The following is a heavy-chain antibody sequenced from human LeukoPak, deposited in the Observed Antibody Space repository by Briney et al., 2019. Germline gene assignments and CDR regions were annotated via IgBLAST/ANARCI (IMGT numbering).Heavy chain of an antibody. V-gene: IGHV4-34*01. J-gene: IGHJ4*02. Sequence: SETLSLTCAVYGGSFSGYYWSWIRQPPGKGLEWIGEINHSGSTNYNPSLKSRVTISVDTSKNQFSLKLSSVTAADTAVYYCARGHYSGGSFDYWGQGTLVTVSS. CDR3: ARGHYSGGSFDY. D-gene: IGHD2-15*01. CDR2: INHSGST. CDR1: GGSFSGYY.